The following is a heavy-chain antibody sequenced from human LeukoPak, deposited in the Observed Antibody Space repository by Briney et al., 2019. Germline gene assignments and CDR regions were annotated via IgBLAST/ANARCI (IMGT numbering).Heavy chain of an antibody. CDR2: IYYSGST. CDR1: GGSISSYY. D-gene: IGHD5-12*01. J-gene: IGHJ4*02. V-gene: IGHV4-59*01. CDR3: ARAGGYSGYDRLFDY. Sequence: PSETLSLTCTVSGGSISSYYWSWIRQPPEKGLEYIGYIYYSGSTNYNPSLKSRVTISIDTSKNQISLKLSSVTAADTAVYYCARAGGYSGYDRLFDYWGQGTLVTVSS.